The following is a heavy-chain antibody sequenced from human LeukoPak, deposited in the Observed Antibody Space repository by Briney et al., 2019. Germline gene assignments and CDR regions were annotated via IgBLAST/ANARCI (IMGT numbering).Heavy chain of an antibody. D-gene: IGHD2-15*01. Sequence: PGESLKISCKGSGYSFTSYWISWVRQMPGKGLEWMGRIDPSDSYTNYSPSFQGHVTISADKSISTAYLQWSSLKASDTAMYYCARQEYCSGGSCYTWFDPWGQGTLVIVSS. CDR1: GYSFTSYW. J-gene: IGHJ5*02. V-gene: IGHV5-10-1*01. CDR3: ARQEYCSGGSCYTWFDP. CDR2: IDPSDSYT.